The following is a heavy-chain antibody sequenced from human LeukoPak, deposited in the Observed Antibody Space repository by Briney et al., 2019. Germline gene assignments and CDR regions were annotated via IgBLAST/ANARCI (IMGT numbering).Heavy chain of an antibody. CDR1: GGSISSYY. CDR2: IYYSGST. CDR3: ARASYGDYGQYYFDY. Sequence: SETLSLTCTVSGGSISSYYWSWIRQPPGKGLEWIGYIYYSGSTNYNPSLKSRVTISVDTSKNQFSLKLSSVTAADTAVYYCARASYGDYGQYYFDYWGQGTLVTVSS. J-gene: IGHJ4*02. V-gene: IGHV4-59*01. D-gene: IGHD4-17*01.